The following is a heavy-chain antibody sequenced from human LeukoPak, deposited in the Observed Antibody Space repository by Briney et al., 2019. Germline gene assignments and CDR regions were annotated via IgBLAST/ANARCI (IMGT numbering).Heavy chain of an antibody. CDR1: GFTFNSYW. V-gene: IGHV3-7*01. D-gene: IGHD2-21*02. Sequence: GGSLRLSCAASGFTFNSYWMNWVRQAPGKGLEWVASIKQDGSERFYVDSVKGRFTISRNNAKNSLYLQMKSLRAEDTAVYYCARKAYCGGDCYSGNWYFDLWGRGTLVTVSS. CDR3: ARKAYCGGDCYSGNWYFDL. J-gene: IGHJ2*01. CDR2: IKQDGSER.